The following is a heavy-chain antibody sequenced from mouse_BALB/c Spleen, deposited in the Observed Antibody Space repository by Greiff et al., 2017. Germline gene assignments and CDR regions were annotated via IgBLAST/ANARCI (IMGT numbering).Heavy chain of an antibody. D-gene: IGHD1-1*01. J-gene: IGHJ3*01. CDR1: GYSFTGYF. Sequence: VQLQQSGPELVKPGASVKISCKASGYSFTGYFMNWVMQSHGKSLERIGRINPYNGDTFYNQKFKGKATLTVDKSSSTAYMQLSSLTSEDSAVYYCARRNYGSSYGFAYWGQGTLVTVSA. V-gene: IGHV1-20*01. CDR2: INPYNGDT. CDR3: ARRNYGSSYGFAY.